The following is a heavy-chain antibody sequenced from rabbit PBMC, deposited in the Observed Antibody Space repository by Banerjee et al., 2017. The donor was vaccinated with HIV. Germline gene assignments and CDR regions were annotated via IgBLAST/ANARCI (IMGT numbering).Heavy chain of an antibody. J-gene: IGHJ4*01. CDR2: IDAGSTGNT. Sequence: QEQLEESGGDLVKPGASLTLTCKTSGLDFSSTYWICWVRQAPGKGPEWIACIDAGSTGNTYYVSWAKGRFTISKTSSTTVTLQMTSLTAADTATYFCARDLAGITGWNFGLWGQGTLVTVS. CDR1: GLDFSSTYW. V-gene: IGHV1S45*01. D-gene: IGHD4-1*01. CDR3: ARDLAGITGWNFGL.